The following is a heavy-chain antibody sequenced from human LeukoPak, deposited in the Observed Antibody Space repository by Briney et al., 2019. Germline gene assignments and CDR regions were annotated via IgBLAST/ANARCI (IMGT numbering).Heavy chain of an antibody. J-gene: IGHJ1*01. Sequence: PGRSLRLSCAASGFTFSSYGMHWVRQAPGKGLEWVAMIWYDGSSKYYADSVKGRLTISRDNSKNTLYLQMNSLRAEDTAVYYCARDEGYCRGGSCYSAEYFQHWGQGTLVTVSS. D-gene: IGHD2-15*01. CDR1: GFTFSSYG. CDR3: ARDEGYCRGGSCYSAEYFQH. CDR2: IWYDGSSK. V-gene: IGHV3-33*01.